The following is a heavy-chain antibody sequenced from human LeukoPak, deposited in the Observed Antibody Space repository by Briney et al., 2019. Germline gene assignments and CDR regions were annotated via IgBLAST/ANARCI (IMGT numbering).Heavy chain of an antibody. V-gene: IGHV4-59*01. CDR2: IYYSGSN. CDR1: GGSISSYY. D-gene: IGHD6-19*01. J-gene: IGHJ3*02. CDR3: ARYSSGRRSFDI. Sequence: SESVSLTCTVSGGSISSYYWSWIRQPPGKGLEWIGYIYYSGSNNYNPSLKSRVTISVDTSKNQFSLNLSSVTAADTAVYYCARYSSGRRSFDIWGQGTMVSVSS.